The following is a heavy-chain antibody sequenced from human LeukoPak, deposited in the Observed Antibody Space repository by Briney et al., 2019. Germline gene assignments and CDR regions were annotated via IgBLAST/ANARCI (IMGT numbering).Heavy chain of an antibody. V-gene: IGHV3-30*04. Sequence: PGGSLRLSCAASGFTFSSYAMSWVRQAPGKGLERVAVISYDGSNKYYADSVKGRFTISRDNSKNTLYLQMNSLRAEDTAVYYCARGEQQLNYYYYYGMDVWGKGTTVTVSS. J-gene: IGHJ6*04. CDR3: ARGEQQLNYYYYYGMDV. D-gene: IGHD6-13*01. CDR2: ISYDGSNK. CDR1: GFTFSSYA.